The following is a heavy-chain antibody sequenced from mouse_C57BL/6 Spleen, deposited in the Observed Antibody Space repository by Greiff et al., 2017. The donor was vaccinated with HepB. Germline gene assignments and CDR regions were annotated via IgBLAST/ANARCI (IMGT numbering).Heavy chain of an antibody. Sequence: VHLVESGPELVKPGASVKISCKASGYAFSSSWMNWVKQRPGKGLEWIGRIYPGDGDTNYNGKFKGKATLTADKSSSTAYMQLSSLTSEDSAVYFCARNYPYYFDYWGQGTTLTVSS. V-gene: IGHV1-82*01. CDR3: ARNYPYYFDY. CDR1: GYAFSSSW. CDR2: IYPGDGDT. D-gene: IGHD1-1*02. J-gene: IGHJ2*01.